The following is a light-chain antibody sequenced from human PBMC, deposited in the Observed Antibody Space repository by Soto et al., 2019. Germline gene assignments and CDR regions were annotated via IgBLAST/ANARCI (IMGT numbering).Light chain of an antibody. Sequence: QSALTQPRSVSGSPGQSVTISCTGTSSDVGGYNYVSWYQQHPGKAPKLMIYDVTKRPSGVPDRFSGSKSGNTASLTISGLQAEDEADYYCCSYADSYTYVFGTGTQVTVL. CDR3: CSYADSYTYV. CDR2: DVT. J-gene: IGLJ1*01. V-gene: IGLV2-11*01. CDR1: SSDVGGYNY.